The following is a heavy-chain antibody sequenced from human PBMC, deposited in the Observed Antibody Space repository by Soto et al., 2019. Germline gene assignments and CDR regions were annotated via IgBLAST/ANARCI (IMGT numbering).Heavy chain of an antibody. CDR3: AHSEGSSWLCDS. Sequence: QVTLKESGPTLVKPTQTLTLTCTFSGFSLSSPGMNVGWIRQPPGKALEWLAMIYWEDDKRFNPSLKSRPTIPKDTSKNQVVLTVTNMDPVDTGTYYGAHSEGSSWLCDSWGQGTLVTVSS. CDR1: GFSLSSPGMN. J-gene: IGHJ4*02. V-gene: IGHV2-5*02. CDR2: IYWEDDK. D-gene: IGHD6-13*01.